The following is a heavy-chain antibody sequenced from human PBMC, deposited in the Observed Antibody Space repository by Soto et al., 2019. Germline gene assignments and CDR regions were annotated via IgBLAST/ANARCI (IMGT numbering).Heavy chain of an antibody. CDR2: IIPIFGTA. CDR3: ATKGLPNYLYYCIDD. J-gene: IGHJ6*02. Sequence: QVQLVQSGAEVKKPGSSVKVSCKASGGTFSSYAISWVRQAPGQGLEWMGGIIPIFGTANHAQKFQGRVRITANEASSTADMELSSMRSEDEAMDYCATKGLPNYLYYCIDDWGQGTTVTLSS. CDR1: GGTFSSYA. V-gene: IGHV1-69*12. D-gene: IGHD5-18*01.